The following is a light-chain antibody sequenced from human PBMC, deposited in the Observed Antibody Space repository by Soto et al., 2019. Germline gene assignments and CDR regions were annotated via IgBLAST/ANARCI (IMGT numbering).Light chain of an antibody. J-gene: IGKJ2*01. Sequence: EIVMTQSPATLSVSPGERATLSCRASQSVSSNLAWYQQKPGQAPRLLIYGASTWATGIPGRFSGSGSGTEFSLTISSLQSEDFAVYYCQQYNNWPYTCGQGTKLEIK. CDR2: GAS. CDR3: QQYNNWPYT. CDR1: QSVSSN. V-gene: IGKV3-15*01.